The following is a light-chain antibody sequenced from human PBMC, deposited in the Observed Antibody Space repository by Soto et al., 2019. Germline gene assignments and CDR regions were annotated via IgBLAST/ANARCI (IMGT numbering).Light chain of an antibody. V-gene: IGKV1-5*01. CDR3: QQYKTYPLT. J-gene: IGKJ4*01. CDR2: DAS. CDR1: RDISNS. Sequence: DIQMTPSPCSGSASVGGRLTSTFRASRDISNSLAWYQQTPGKAPKLLIYDASSLESGVPPRFSGSGSGTEFTLTISSLQPDDSATYHCQQYKTYPLTFGRGTKVDIK.